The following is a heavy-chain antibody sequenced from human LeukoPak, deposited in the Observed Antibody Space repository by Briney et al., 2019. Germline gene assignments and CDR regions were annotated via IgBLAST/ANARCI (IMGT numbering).Heavy chain of an antibody. D-gene: IGHD3-10*01. J-gene: IGHJ4*02. Sequence: PSETLSLTCTVSGASISSYYSSWVRQPAGDGLEWIGRIHTGGSTNYNPSLKGRVTMSVDTSKNQFSLKLTSVTAADTAVYYCARDYGSGCFVGWGQGALVIVSA. CDR1: GASISSYY. CDR2: IHTGGST. V-gene: IGHV4-4*07. CDR3: ARDYGSGCFVG.